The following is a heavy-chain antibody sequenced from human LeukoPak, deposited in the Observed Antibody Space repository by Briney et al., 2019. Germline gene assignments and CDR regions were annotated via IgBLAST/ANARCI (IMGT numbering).Heavy chain of an antibody. CDR3: ARGGGYSGYDYWFDP. CDR2: ISSSSSYI. D-gene: IGHD5-12*01. Sequence: PGGSLRLSCAASGCTFSSYSMNWVRQAPGKGLEWVSSISSSSSYIYYADSVKGRFTISRDNAKNSLYLQMNSLRAEDTAVYYCARGGGYSGYDYWFDPWGQGTLVTVSS. V-gene: IGHV3-21*01. J-gene: IGHJ5*02. CDR1: GCTFSSYS.